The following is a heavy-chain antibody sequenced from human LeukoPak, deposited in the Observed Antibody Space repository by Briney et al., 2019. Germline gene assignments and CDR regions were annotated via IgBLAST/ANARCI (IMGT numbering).Heavy chain of an antibody. V-gene: IGHV4-59*08. CDR2: IYYSGST. Sequence: SETLSLTCTVSGGSINTYYWSWIRQPPGKGLEWIGYIYYSGSTDYNPSLKSRATISLDTSKNQFSLRLSSVTAADTAVYYCARSYNNAGYFYYGMDVWGQGTTVTVSS. J-gene: IGHJ6*02. CDR3: ARSYNNAGYFYYGMDV. CDR1: GGSINTYY. D-gene: IGHD5-24*01.